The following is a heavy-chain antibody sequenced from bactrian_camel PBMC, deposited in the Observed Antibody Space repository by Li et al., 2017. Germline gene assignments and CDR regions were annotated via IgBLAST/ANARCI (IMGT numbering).Heavy chain of an antibody. CDR1: GYTETAYS. Sequence: HVQLVESGGGSVQSGGSLRLSCTASGYTETAYSMGWFRQFPGKGERVGVAGLELDGTTTYADSVKGRFTISKDIAKNTLYLQMNGLKPEDTAMYHCAAGGGNGAFYYTGERSMDYWGQGTQVTVS. V-gene: IGHV3S9*01. CDR3: AAGGGNGAFYYTGERSMDY. J-gene: IGHJ4*01. CDR2: LELDGTT. D-gene: IGHD2*01.